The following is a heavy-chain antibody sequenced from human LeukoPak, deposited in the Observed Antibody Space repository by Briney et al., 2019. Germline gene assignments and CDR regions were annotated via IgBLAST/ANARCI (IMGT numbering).Heavy chain of an antibody. Sequence: APVKVSCKASGYTFTGYYMHWVRQAPGQGLEWMGRINPNSGGTNYAQKFQGRVTMTRDTSISTAYMELSRLRSDDTAVYYCASTRDPTLYFDYWGQGTLVTVSS. V-gene: IGHV1-2*06. CDR3: ASTRDPTLYFDY. J-gene: IGHJ4*02. CDR2: INPNSGGT. CDR1: GYTFTGYY.